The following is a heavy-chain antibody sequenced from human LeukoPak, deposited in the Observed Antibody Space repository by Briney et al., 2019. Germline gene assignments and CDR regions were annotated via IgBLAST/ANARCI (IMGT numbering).Heavy chain of an antibody. CDR2: IYYSGST. V-gene: IGHV4-61*01. Sequence: SETLSLTCAVSGYSISSSYYWSWVRQPPGKGLEWIGYIYYSGSTNYNPSLKSRVTISVDTSKNQFSLKLSSVTAADTAVYYCAIRYYDSSGYYFDYWGQGTLVTVSS. J-gene: IGHJ4*02. CDR3: AIRYYDSSGYYFDY. D-gene: IGHD3-22*01. CDR1: GYSISSSYY.